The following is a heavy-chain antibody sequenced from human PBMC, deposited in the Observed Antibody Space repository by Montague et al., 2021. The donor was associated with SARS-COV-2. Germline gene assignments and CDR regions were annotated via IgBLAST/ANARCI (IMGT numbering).Heavy chain of an antibody. CDR2: IYTSGST. Sequence: TLSLTCTVSGGSISSGSYYWSWIRQPAGKGLEWIGRIYTSGSTYYNPSLKSRVTISVDTSKNQFSLKLSSVTAADTAVYYCARGDGVDTAMVYYYYGMDVWGQGTTVTVSS. CDR1: GGSISSGSYY. V-gene: IGHV4-61*02. D-gene: IGHD5-18*01. CDR3: ARGDGVDTAMVYYYYGMDV. J-gene: IGHJ6*02.